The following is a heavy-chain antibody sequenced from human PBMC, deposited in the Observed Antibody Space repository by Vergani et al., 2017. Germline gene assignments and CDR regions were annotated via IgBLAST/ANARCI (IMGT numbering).Heavy chain of an antibody. CDR1: GFTFSSYS. J-gene: IGHJ1*01. Sequence: EVQLVESGGGLVQPGGSLRLSCAASGFTFSSYSMNWVRQAPGKGLEWVSYISSSSSTIYYADSVKGRFTISRDNAKNSLYLQMNSLRAEDTAVYYCARDEDSVAGPGYFQHWGQGTLVTVSS. CDR3: ARDEDSVAGPGYFQH. V-gene: IGHV3-48*01. D-gene: IGHD6-19*01. CDR2: ISSSSSTI.